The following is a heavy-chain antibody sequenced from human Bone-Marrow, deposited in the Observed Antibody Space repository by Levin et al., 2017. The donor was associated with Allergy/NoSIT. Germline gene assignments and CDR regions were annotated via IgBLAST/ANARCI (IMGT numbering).Heavy chain of an antibody. CDR1: GFTFSGYY. J-gene: IGHJ2*01. CDR3: ARDGYNYGRFWYFDL. D-gene: IGHD5-18*01. V-gene: IGHV3-11*01. Sequence: GGSLRLSCAASGFTFSGYYMSWIRQAPGKGLEWVSYISLRGDTIYYADSVKGRFTISRDNAKKSLYLEMNNLRAEDTAVYYCARDGYNYGRFWYFDLWGRGTLVSVSS. CDR2: ISLRGDTI.